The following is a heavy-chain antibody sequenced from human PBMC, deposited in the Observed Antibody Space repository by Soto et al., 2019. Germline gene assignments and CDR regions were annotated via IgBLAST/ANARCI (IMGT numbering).Heavy chain of an antibody. J-gene: IGHJ4*02. V-gene: IGHV3-21*01. CDR3: ARDQMVGIAVAGFYDY. D-gene: IGHD6-19*01. Sequence: EVQLVESGGGLVKPGGSLRLSCAASGFTFSSYSMNWVRQAPGKGLEWVSSISSSSSYIYYADSVKGRFTISRDNAKNSLYLQMYSLRAEDTAVYYCARDQMVGIAVAGFYDYWGQGTLVTVSS. CDR2: ISSSSSYI. CDR1: GFTFSSYS.